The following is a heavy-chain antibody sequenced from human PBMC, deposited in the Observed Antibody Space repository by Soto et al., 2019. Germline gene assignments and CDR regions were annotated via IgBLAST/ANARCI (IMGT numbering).Heavy chain of an antibody. D-gene: IGHD7-27*01. J-gene: IGHJ4*02. CDR1: GDSISNYY. CDR3: ASGTGALITSFFAY. Sequence: SETLSRTCTVSGDSISNYYWSWIRQPPGKGLEWIGYVHGSGNTYYNPSLKSRVTISLDTSNNQFSLKLRSVTAAATAVYYCASGTGALITSFFAYWGQGIPVTVS. CDR2: VHGSGNT. V-gene: IGHV4-59*01.